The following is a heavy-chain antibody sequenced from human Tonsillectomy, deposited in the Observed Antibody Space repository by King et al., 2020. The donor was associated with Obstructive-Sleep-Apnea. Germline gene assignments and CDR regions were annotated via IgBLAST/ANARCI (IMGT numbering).Heavy chain of an antibody. CDR1: GFTFDDYA. CDR3: AKDVDISGSYYGVFDY. Sequence: VQLVESGGGLVQPGRSLRLSCAASGFTFDDYAMHWVRPAPGKGLEWVSGISWNSGKIGYADSVKGRFTISRDNAKNSLYLQMNSLRTEDTALYYCAKDVDISGSYYGVFDYWGQGTLVTVSS. D-gene: IGHD3-22*01. V-gene: IGHV3-9*01. CDR2: ISWNSGKI. J-gene: IGHJ4*02.